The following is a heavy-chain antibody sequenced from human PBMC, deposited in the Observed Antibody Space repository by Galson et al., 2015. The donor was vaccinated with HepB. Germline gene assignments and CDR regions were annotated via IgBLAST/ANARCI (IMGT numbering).Heavy chain of an antibody. J-gene: IGHJ4*02. D-gene: IGHD2-21*01. CDR3: AKRGAVWSTPYYFDY. V-gene: IGHV3-23*01. CDR1: GFTFSSYA. CDR2: ISGSGGST. Sequence: SLRLSCAASGFTFSSYAMSWVRQAPGKGLEWVSAISGSGGSTYYADSVKGRFTISRDNSKNTLYLQMNSLRAEDTAVYYCAKRGAVWSTPYYFDYWGQGTLVTVSS.